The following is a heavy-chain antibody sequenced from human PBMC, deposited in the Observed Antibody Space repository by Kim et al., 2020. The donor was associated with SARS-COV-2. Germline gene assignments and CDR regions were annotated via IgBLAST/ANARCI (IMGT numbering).Heavy chain of an antibody. D-gene: IGHD2-15*01. Sequence: GGSLRLSCAGSGFTFSVYTMSWVRQAPGKGLEWVSSIIASASRADYADSVKGRFTISRDNSKNMLYLQMSSLRSEDTAVYYCATDGTMYISRWFRMDVWGQGTSVSVSA. CDR1: GFTFSVYT. CDR3: ATDGTMYISRWFRMDV. CDR2: IIASASRA. V-gene: IGHV3-23*01. J-gene: IGHJ6*01.